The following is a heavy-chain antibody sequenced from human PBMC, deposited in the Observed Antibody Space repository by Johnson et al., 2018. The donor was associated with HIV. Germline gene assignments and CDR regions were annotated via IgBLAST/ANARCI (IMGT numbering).Heavy chain of an antibody. D-gene: IGHD1-26*01. J-gene: IGHJ3*02. CDR3: AREMGREDDAFDI. Sequence: QEQLVESGGGVVQPGRSLRLSCAASGFTFSYYAMHWVRQAPGKGLEWMAVIYSGGSTYYADSVKGRFTISRDNSKNTLYLQINSLRAEDTAVYYCAREMGREDDAFDIWGQGTMVTVSS. CDR1: GFTFSYYA. CDR2: IYSGGST. V-gene: IGHV3-30*14.